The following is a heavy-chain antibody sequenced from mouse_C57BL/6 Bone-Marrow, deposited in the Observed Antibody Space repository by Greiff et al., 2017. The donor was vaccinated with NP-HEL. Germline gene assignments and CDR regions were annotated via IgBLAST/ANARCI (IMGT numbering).Heavy chain of an antibody. CDR2: IWSGGST. J-gene: IGHJ4*01. CDR1: GFSLTSYG. V-gene: IGHV2-2*01. D-gene: IGHD2-1*01. Sequence: QVQLQQSGPGLVQPSQSLSITCTVSGFSLTSYGVHWVRQSPGKGLEWLGVIWSGGSTDSNAAFISRQSISKDNTKSQVFFKMNSLQADDTAIYYCARKGNYGGGAMDYWGQGTSVTVSS. CDR3: ARKGNYGGGAMDY.